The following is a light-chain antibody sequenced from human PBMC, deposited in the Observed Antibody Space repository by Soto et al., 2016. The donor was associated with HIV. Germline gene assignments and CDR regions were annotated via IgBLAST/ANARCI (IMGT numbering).Light chain of an antibody. CDR3: QQYYSYPPYT. CDR1: QGISSY. V-gene: IGKV1-9*01. Sequence: DIQLTQSPSFLSASVGDRVTITCRASQGISSYLAWYQQKPGKAPKLLIYAASTLQSGVPSRFSGSGSGTDFTLTISCLQSEDFATYYCQQYYSYPPYTFGQGTKLE. CDR2: AAS. J-gene: IGKJ2*01.